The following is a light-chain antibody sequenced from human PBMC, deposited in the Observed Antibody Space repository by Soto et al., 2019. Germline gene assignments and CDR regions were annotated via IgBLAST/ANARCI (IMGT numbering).Light chain of an antibody. V-gene: IGLV3-21*04. CDR3: QVWDITTDQYA. CDR2: YDS. J-gene: IGLJ1*01. Sequence: SYELTQPPSVSVAPVKTARLTCGGDNIGSKRVHWYRQKPGQAPVLVIYYDSDRPSGIPERFSGSNSGNTATLTINRVEAGDEADYYFQVWDITTDQYAFGTGTK. CDR1: NIGSKR.